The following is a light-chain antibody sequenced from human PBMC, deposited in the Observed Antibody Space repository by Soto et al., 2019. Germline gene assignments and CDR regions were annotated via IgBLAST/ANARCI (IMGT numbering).Light chain of an antibody. J-gene: IGKJ2*01. CDR1: QSISNY. Sequence: DIQMTQSPSSLSASVGDRVTITCRASQSISNYLNWYQQKPGKAPKLLIFAASSLQSGVPSRFGAIGSGTEFILSISNLQPEDSATYSCQQSYSTPMYTFGQGTKLEIK. CDR2: AAS. V-gene: IGKV1-39*01. CDR3: QQSYSTPMYT.